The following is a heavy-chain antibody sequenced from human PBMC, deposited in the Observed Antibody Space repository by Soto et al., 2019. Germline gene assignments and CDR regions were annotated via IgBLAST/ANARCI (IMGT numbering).Heavy chain of an antibody. J-gene: IGHJ4*02. CDR2: IYWDDDK. V-gene: IGHV2-5*02. CDR3: AHRPPIAYFDY. CDR1: GFSLSTSGVG. Sequence: QITLKESGPTLVKPTQTLTLTCTFSGFSLSTSGVGVGWIRQPPGKALEWLALIYWDDDKRYSPSLKSRLTXTXXPSNNQVVLTMTNMDPVDTATYYCAHRPPIAYFDYWGQGTLVTVSS.